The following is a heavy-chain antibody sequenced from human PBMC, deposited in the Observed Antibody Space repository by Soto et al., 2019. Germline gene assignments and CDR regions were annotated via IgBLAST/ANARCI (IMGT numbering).Heavy chain of an antibody. V-gene: IGHV4-34*01. J-gene: IGHJ5*02. D-gene: IGHD3-3*01. CDR3: ARGNGLRFLEWLTKRNWFDP. CDR1: GGSFSGYY. CDR2: INHSGST. Sequence: SETLSLTCAAYGGSFSGYYWSWIRQPPGKGLEWIGEINHSGSTNYNPSLKSRVTISVDTSKNQFSLKLSSVIAADTAVYYCARGNGLRFLEWLTKRNWFDPWGQGTLVTVSS.